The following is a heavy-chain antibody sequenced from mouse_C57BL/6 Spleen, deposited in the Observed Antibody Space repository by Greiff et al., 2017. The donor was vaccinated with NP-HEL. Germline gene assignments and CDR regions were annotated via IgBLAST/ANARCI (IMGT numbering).Heavy chain of an antibody. Sequence: EVKLVESGGGLVKPGGSLKLSCAASGFTFSDYGMHWVRQAPEKGLEWVAYISSGSSTIYYADTVKGRFTISRDNAKNTLFLQMTSLRSEDTAMYYCARGEKDAMDYWGQGTSVTVSS. CDR3: ARGEKDAMDY. CDR1: GFTFSDYG. V-gene: IGHV5-17*01. CDR2: ISSGSSTI. J-gene: IGHJ4*01.